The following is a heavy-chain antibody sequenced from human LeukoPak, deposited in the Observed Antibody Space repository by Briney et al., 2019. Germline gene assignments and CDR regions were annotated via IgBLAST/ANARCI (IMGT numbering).Heavy chain of an antibody. Sequence: RSSETLSLTCTVSGASISSYYWSWIRQPAGKGLEWIGRIHTTGSTNYNPSLKSRVTISVDTSKNQFSLKLSSVTAADTAVYYCARPGPSSAWELRAFDIWGQGTMVTVSS. J-gene: IGHJ3*02. V-gene: IGHV4-4*07. CDR3: ARPGPSSAWELRAFDI. CDR1: GASISSYY. D-gene: IGHD1-26*01. CDR2: IHTTGST.